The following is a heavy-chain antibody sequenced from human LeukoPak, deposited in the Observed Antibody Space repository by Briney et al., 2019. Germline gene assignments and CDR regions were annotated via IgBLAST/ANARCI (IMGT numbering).Heavy chain of an antibody. CDR3: ARDSSSSNYYYGMDV. CDR2: ISTSSYK. V-gene: IGHV3-21*01. D-gene: IGHD6-6*01. Sequence: GGSLRLSCAASGFTFSSYTMNWVRQAPGNGLEWVSAISTSSYKYYADSVRGRFTISRDNAKDSLYLQMNSLRAEDTAVYYCARDSSSSNYYYGMDVWGQGTTVTVSS. J-gene: IGHJ6*02. CDR1: GFTFSSYT.